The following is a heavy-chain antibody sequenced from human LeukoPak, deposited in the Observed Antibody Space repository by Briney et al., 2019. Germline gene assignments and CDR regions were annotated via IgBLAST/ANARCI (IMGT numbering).Heavy chain of an antibody. V-gene: IGHV3-23*01. Sequence: GGSLRLSCAASGFTFSSYAMSWVRPAPGTGLEWVSAISGSGGSTYYAESGKGRFTISRDNSKNTLYLQMNSLRAEDTAVYYCAKVKLRYFNLDYFDYWGQGTLVTVSS. J-gene: IGHJ4*02. D-gene: IGHD3-9*01. CDR3: AKVKLRYFNLDYFDY. CDR2: ISGSGGST. CDR1: GFTFSSYA.